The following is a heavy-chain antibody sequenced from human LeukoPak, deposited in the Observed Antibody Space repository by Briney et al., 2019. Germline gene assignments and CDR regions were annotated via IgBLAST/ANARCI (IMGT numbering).Heavy chain of an antibody. CDR1: GFTISSYW. CDR3: ARDDAHPFDY. V-gene: IGHV3-7*01. J-gene: IGHJ4*02. Sequence: GGSLRLSCAASGFTISSYWMSWVRQAPGKGLEWVANIKQDGSEKYYVDSVKGRFTISRDNAKNSLYLQMNSLRAEDTAVYYCARDDAHPFDYWGQGTLVTVSS. CDR2: IKQDGSEK.